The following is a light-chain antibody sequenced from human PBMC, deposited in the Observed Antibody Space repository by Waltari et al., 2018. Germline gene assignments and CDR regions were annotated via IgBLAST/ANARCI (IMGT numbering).Light chain of an antibody. CDR1: SSDVGGYNY. V-gene: IGLV2-14*03. Sequence: ASESGSPGQSNTISCTGTSSDVGGYNYVSWYQQHPGKAPKLMIYDVSNRPSGVSNRFSGYKSGNTASLTISGLQAEDEADYYCSSYISSSTLELFGGGTSLTVL. J-gene: IGLJ2*01. CDR2: DVS. CDR3: SSYISSSTLEL.